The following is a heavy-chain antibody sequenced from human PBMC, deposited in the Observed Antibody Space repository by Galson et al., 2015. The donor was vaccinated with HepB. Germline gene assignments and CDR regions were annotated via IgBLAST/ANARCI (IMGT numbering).Heavy chain of an antibody. CDR2: INPSGGST. Sequence: SVKVSCKASGYTFTSYYMHWVRQAPGQGLEWMGIINPSGGSTSYAQKFQGRVTMTRDTSTSTVYMELSSLRSEDTAVYYCARGLASTYYDFWSGHYGMDVWGQGSTFTVSS. CDR1: GYTFTSYY. J-gene: IGHJ6*02. D-gene: IGHD3-3*01. V-gene: IGHV1-46*01. CDR3: ARGLASTYYDFWSGHYGMDV.